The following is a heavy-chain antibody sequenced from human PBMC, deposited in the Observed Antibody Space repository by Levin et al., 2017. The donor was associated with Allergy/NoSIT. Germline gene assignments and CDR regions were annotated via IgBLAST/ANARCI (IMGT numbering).Heavy chain of an antibody. CDR1: GDSMRNYY. CDR3: ARGLGSCSDGVCHEAFDI. CDR2: IFSDGTT. J-gene: IGHJ3*02. Sequence: PSETLSLTCTVSGDSMRNYYWNWIRQPAGKGLEWIGRIFSDGTTNYNPSLRGRVTMSVDTSKNHFSLKLSSVTAADTAVYHCARGLGSCSDGVCHEAFDIWGQGTMVTVSS. D-gene: IGHD2-8*01. V-gene: IGHV4-4*07.